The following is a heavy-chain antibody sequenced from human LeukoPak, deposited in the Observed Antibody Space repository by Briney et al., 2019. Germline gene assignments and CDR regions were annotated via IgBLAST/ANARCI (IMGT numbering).Heavy chain of an antibody. Sequence: SETLSLTCTVSGVSITNYYWSGVRQPPGKGLEWIGYIYYTGSTYYNPSLRSRVTISVDTSTNEFSLSLSSVTAADTAVYYCARAYGSGTYQRWFDPWGQGTLVTVSS. D-gene: IGHD3-10*01. V-gene: IGHV4-59*01. CDR1: GVSITNYY. CDR3: ARAYGSGTYQRWFDP. CDR2: IYYTGST. J-gene: IGHJ5*02.